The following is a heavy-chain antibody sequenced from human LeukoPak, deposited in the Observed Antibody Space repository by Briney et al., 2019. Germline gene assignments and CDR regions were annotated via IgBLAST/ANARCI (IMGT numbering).Heavy chain of an antibody. CDR2: IYTSGST. CDR1: GGSISSYY. J-gene: IGHJ5*02. D-gene: IGHD6-19*01. CDR3: ARDGGWLVQNWFDP. Sequence: SETLSLTCTVSGGSISSYYWSWIRQPAGKGLEWIGRIYTSGSTNYNPSLKSRVTMSVDTSKNQFSLKLSSVTAADTAVYYCARDGGWLVQNWFDPWGQGTLVTVSS. V-gene: IGHV4-4*07.